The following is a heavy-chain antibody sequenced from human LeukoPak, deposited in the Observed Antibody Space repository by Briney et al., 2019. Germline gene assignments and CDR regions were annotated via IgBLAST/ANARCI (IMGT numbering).Heavy chain of an antibody. Sequence: PRASVTVSCKASGYTFTSYGISWVRQAPGQGLEWMGWISAYNGNTNYAQKLQGRVTMTTDTSTSTAYMELRSLRSDDTAVYYCARIIAAAGNRYNWSDPWGQGTLVTVSS. V-gene: IGHV1-18*01. CDR3: ARIIAAAGNRYNWSDP. J-gene: IGHJ5*02. D-gene: IGHD6-13*01. CDR2: ISAYNGNT. CDR1: GYTFTSYG.